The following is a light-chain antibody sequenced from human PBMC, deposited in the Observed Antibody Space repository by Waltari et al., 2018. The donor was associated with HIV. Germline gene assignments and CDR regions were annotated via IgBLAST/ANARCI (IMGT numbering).Light chain of an antibody. CDR1: QTISSTY. CDR2: GAS. V-gene: IGKV3-20*01. CDR3: QQYIGSPRT. Sequence: EIALTQSPGTLSLSPGERATPPCRASQTISSTYLAWYQQKPGQAPRLLTYGASSRATGIPDRFSGSGSGTDFTLTISSLEPEDCAVYYCQQYIGSPRTFGQGTKVELK. J-gene: IGKJ1*01.